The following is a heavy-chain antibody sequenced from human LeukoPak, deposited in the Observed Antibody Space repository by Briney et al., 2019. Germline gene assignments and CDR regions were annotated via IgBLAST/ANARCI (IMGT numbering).Heavy chain of an antibody. CDR2: INHSGST. V-gene: IGHV4-34*01. Sequence: SETLSLTCAVYGGSFSGYYWSWIRQPPGKGLEWIGEINHSGSTNYNPSLKSRVTISVDTSKNQFSLKLSSVTAADTAVYYCAREMYYDILTGYWNAFDTWGQGTMVTVSS. CDR1: GGSFSGYY. J-gene: IGHJ3*02. D-gene: IGHD3-9*01. CDR3: AREMYYDILTGYWNAFDT.